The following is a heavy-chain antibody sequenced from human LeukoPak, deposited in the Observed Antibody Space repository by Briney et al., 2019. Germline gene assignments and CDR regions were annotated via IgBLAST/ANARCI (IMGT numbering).Heavy chain of an antibody. CDR1: EFTVRSYH. CDR3: ARNRGGDY. CDR2: IDSGGST. Sequence: GGSLRLSCAASEFTVRSYHMSWVRQAPGKGLEWVSVIDSGGSTYYAESVKGRFTISRDNSKNTLYLQMNSLRAEDTAVYYCARNRGGDYWGQGTLVTVSS. V-gene: IGHV3-66*01. J-gene: IGHJ4*02. D-gene: IGHD1-14*01.